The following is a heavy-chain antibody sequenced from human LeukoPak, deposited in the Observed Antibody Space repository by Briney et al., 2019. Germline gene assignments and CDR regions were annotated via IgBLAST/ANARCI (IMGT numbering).Heavy chain of an antibody. Sequence: KASETLSLTCTVSGGSISSYYWSWIRQPPGKGLEWIGYIYYSGSTNYNPSLKSRVTISVDTSKNQFSLKLSSVTAADTAVYYCARGGHSGFMRTSDFDYWGQGTLVTVSS. CDR1: GGSISSYY. D-gene: IGHD5-12*01. V-gene: IGHV4-59*01. CDR3: ARGGHSGFMRTSDFDY. CDR2: IYYSGST. J-gene: IGHJ4*02.